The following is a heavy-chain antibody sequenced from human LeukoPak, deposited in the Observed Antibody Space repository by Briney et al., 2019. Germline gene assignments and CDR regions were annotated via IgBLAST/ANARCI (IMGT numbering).Heavy chain of an antibody. CDR3: ARENYYDSSGYYNVDAFDI. Sequence: GGSLRLSCAASGFTFSSYWMSWVRQAPGKGLEWVANIKQDGSEKYYVDSVKGRFTISRDNAKNSLYLQMNSLRAEDTAVYYCARENYYDSSGYYNVDAFDIWGQGTMVTVSS. D-gene: IGHD3-22*01. J-gene: IGHJ3*02. CDR2: IKQDGSEK. CDR1: GFTFSSYW. V-gene: IGHV3-7*01.